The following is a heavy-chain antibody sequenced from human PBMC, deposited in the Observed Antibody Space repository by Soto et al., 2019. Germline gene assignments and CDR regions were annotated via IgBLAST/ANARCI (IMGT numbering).Heavy chain of an antibody. Sequence: ASVKVSCKASGYTFTSYGISWVRQAPGQGLEWMGWISDYNGNTNYAQQLQDRVTMTTDTSTSTAYMEQRSLRSDDTAVYYCARGGYSSSSRFVDYWGQGTLVTVSS. CDR3: ARGGYSSSSRFVDY. J-gene: IGHJ4*02. CDR1: GYTFTSYG. V-gene: IGHV1-18*01. CDR2: ISDYNGNT. D-gene: IGHD6-6*01.